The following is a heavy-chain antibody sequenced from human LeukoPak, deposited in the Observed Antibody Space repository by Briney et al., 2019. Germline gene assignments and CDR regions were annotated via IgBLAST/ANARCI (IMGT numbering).Heavy chain of an antibody. D-gene: IGHD6-19*01. CDR3: ARLAVANNDYFDY. V-gene: IGHV4-4*02. CDR2: IYHSGST. CDR1: GGSISSSNW. Sequence: PSGTLSLTCAVSGGSISSSNWWSWARQPPGKGLEWIGEIYHSGSTNYNPSLKSRVTISVDKSKNQFSLKLSSVTAADTAVYYCARLAVANNDYFDYWGQGTLVTVSS. J-gene: IGHJ4*02.